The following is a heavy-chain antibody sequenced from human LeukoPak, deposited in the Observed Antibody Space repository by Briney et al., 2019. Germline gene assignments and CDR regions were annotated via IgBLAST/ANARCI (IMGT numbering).Heavy chain of an antibody. J-gene: IGHJ4*02. CDR2: IRSSGSSI. V-gene: IGHV3-11*01. Sequence: GGSLRLSCAAPGFTFRDYKMSWFGRAQGKGREWVSYIRSSGSSIYYADSVKGRFTISRDNAKNSLYLQMNSLRAEDTAVYYYARDTMASDYWGQGTLVTVSS. CDR3: ARDTMASDY. D-gene: IGHD3-10*01. CDR1: GFTFRDYK.